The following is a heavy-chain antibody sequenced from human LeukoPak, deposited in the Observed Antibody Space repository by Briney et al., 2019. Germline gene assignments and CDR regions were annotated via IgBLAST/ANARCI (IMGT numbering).Heavy chain of an antibody. CDR3: ARGYSSSWYSDY. Sequence: SETLSLTCTVSGGSISSYYWSWIRQPPGKGLEWIGRIYTSGSTNYNLSLKSRVTISVDKSKNQFSLKLSSVTAADTAVYYCARGYSSSWYSDYWGQGTLVTVSS. J-gene: IGHJ4*02. D-gene: IGHD6-13*01. CDR1: GGSISSYY. V-gene: IGHV4-4*07. CDR2: IYTSGST.